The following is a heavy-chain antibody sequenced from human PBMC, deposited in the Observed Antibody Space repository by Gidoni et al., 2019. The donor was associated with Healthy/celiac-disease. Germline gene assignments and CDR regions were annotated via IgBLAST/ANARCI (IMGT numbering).Heavy chain of an antibody. CDR2: IYHSGST. CDR3: ARRPYDFWSGQPQPSNWFDP. V-gene: IGHV4-38-2*01. D-gene: IGHD3-3*01. CDR1: RTGYY. Sequence: RTGYYWGWIRQPPGKGLEWIGSIYHSGSTYYNPSLKSRVTISVDTSKNQFSLKLSSVTAADTAVYYCARRPYDFWSGQPQPSNWFDPWGQGTLVTVSS. J-gene: IGHJ5*02.